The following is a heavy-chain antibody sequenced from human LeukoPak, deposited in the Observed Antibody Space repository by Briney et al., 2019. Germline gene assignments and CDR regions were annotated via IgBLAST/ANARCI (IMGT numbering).Heavy chain of an antibody. CDR2: INPSGGST. CDR3: ARVGAAARLDY. J-gene: IGHJ4*02. CDR1: GYTFTSYY. D-gene: IGHD6-13*01. Sequence: ASVKVSCKASGYTFTSYYMHWVRQAPGQGLEWMGIINPSGGSTSYAQKLQGRVTMTTDTSTSTAYMELRSLRSDDTAVYYCARVGAAARLDYWGQGTLVTVSS. V-gene: IGHV1-46*01.